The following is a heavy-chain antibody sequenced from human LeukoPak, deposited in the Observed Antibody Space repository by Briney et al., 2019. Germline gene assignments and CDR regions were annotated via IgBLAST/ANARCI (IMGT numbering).Heavy chain of an antibody. CDR2: IYTSGST. J-gene: IGHJ3*02. Sequence: SETLSLTCTVSGGSISGYYWSWIRQPAGKGLEWIGRIYTSGSTNYNPSLKSRLTMSVDTSKNQFSLKLSSVTAAGTAVYYCARDLSSGWYWAFDIWGQGTMVTVSS. CDR1: GGSISGYY. CDR3: ARDLSSGWYWAFDI. D-gene: IGHD6-19*01. V-gene: IGHV4-4*07.